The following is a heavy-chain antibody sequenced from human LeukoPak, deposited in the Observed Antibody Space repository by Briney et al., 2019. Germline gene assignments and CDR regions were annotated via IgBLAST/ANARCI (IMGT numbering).Heavy chain of an antibody. Sequence: GGSLRLSCAASGFIFSSHGMNWVRQAPGKGLEWVAVISYDGSNKYYADSVKGRFTISRDNSKNTLYLQMNSLRAEDTAVYYCAKDRDSYGFDYWGQGTLVTVSS. CDR1: GFIFSSHG. J-gene: IGHJ4*02. CDR2: ISYDGSNK. CDR3: AKDRDSYGFDY. V-gene: IGHV3-30*18. D-gene: IGHD5-18*01.